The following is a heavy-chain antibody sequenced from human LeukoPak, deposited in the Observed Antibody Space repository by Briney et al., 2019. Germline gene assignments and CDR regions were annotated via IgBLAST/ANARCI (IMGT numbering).Heavy chain of an antibody. CDR3: AKDLLRYSSGWYSGGY. J-gene: IGHJ4*02. D-gene: IGHD6-19*01. CDR1: GFTFSDYY. CDR2: ISGSGGST. V-gene: IGHV3-23*01. Sequence: GGSLRLSCAASGFTFSDYYMSWIRQAPGKGLEWVSAISGSGGSTYYADSVKGRFTISRDNSKNTLYLQMNSLRAEDTAVYYCAKDLLRYSSGWYSGGYWGQGTLVTVSS.